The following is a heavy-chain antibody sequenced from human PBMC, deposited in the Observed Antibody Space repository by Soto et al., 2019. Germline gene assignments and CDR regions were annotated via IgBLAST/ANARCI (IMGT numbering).Heavy chain of an antibody. CDR3: ARRKDGGGRFSTNNWFDP. J-gene: IGHJ6*02. CDR2: IHYSGST. Sequence: SETLSLTCTVSGGSISTYYWTWIRQPPGKGLECIGHIHYSGSTNYNPSLKSRVTMSVDTSRNQFSLTLSSVTAADTAVYYCARRKDGGGRFSTNNWFDPGGQGTTVPVSS. D-gene: IGHD1-20*01. V-gene: IGHV4-59*08. CDR1: GGSISTYY.